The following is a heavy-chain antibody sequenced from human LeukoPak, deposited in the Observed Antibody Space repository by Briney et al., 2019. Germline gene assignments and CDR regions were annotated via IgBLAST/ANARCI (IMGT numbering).Heavy chain of an antibody. D-gene: IGHD5-18*01. Sequence: SETLSLTCAVYGGSFSGYYWSWIRQPPGKGLEWIGEINHSGSTNHNPSLKSRVTISVDTSKNQFSLKLSSVTAADTAVYYCARGLNTAMVYCGQGTLVTVSS. V-gene: IGHV4-34*01. CDR3: ARGLNTAMVY. CDR1: GGSFSGYY. CDR2: INHSGST. J-gene: IGHJ4*02.